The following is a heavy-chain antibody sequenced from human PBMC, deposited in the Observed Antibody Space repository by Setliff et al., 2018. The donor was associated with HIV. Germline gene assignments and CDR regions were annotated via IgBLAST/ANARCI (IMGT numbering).Heavy chain of an antibody. J-gene: IGHJ4*02. CDR2: IYYSGST. V-gene: IGHV4-39*01. Sequence: SETLSLTCTVSGGSISSSSYYWGWIRQPPGKGLEWIGSIYYSGSTYYNPSLRSRVTIAVDTSTNQVSLKLKSITASDPAVDYCASCHVGIAHDLTNWGQGALVTVSS. CDR1: GGSISSSSYY. CDR3: ASCHVGIAHDLTN. D-gene: IGHD2-21*01.